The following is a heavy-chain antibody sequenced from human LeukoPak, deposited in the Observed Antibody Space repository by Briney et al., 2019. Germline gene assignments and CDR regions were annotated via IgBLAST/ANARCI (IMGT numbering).Heavy chain of an antibody. D-gene: IGHD3-10*01. Sequence: SETLSLTCTVSGGSISSYYWSWIRQPPGKGLEWIGYIYYSGSTNYNPSLKSRVTISVDTSKNQFSLKLSSVTAADTAVYYCARRNHYYGSGSYYPNNWFDPWGQGTLVTVSS. CDR1: GGSISSYY. CDR3: ARRNHYYGSGSYYPNNWFDP. J-gene: IGHJ5*02. V-gene: IGHV4-59*08. CDR2: IYYSGST.